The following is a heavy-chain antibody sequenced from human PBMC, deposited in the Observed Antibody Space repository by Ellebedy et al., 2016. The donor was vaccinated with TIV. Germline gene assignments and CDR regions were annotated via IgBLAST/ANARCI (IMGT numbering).Heavy chain of an antibody. D-gene: IGHD3-22*01. Sequence: GESLKISCAASGFTFSSHAMSWVRQAPGKGLEWVSGISADSANTHYADSVKGRFTISRANSKNTQYLQMNSLRAEDTAVYYCVKLDSSGYYYGRLDYWGQGTLVTVSS. V-gene: IGHV3-23*01. J-gene: IGHJ4*02. CDR2: ISADSANT. CDR1: GFTFSSHA. CDR3: VKLDSSGYYYGRLDY.